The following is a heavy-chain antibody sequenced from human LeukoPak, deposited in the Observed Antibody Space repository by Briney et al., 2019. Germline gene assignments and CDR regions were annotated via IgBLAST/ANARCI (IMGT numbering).Heavy chain of an antibody. J-gene: IGHJ4*02. CDR2: IYYSGST. Sequence: SETLSLTCTVSGGSISSYYWSWIRQPPGKGLEWIGYIYYSGSTNYNPSLKSRVTISVDTSKNQFSLKLSSVTAAGTAVYYCARRYSYGYYFGYWGQGTLVTVSS. CDR3: ARRYSYGYYFGY. CDR1: GGSISSYY. D-gene: IGHD5-18*01. V-gene: IGHV4-59*01.